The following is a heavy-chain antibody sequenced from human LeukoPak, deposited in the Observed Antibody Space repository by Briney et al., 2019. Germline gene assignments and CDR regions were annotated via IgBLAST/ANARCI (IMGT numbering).Heavy chain of an antibody. CDR2: ISAYNGNT. D-gene: IGHD1-20*01. CDR1: GYTFTSYG. V-gene: IGHV1-18*04. Sequence: ASVRVSCKASGYTFTSYGISWVRQAPGQGLEWMGWISAYNGNTNYAQKLQGRVTMTTDTSTSTAYMELRSLRSDDTAVYYCARAITGTTGIDDAFDIWGQGTMVTVSS. J-gene: IGHJ3*02. CDR3: ARAITGTTGIDDAFDI.